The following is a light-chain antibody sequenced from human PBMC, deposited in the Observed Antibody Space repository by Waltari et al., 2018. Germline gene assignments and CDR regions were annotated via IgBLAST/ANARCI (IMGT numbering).Light chain of an antibody. J-gene: IGLJ3*02. CDR1: SGLVSTSSY. CDR2: NTN. V-gene: IGLV8-61*01. CDR3: GLFMGSGFWV. Sequence: QTVVTQEPSFSVSPGGTVTLTCGLSSGLVSTSSYPSWYQQTPGQTPRTLIYNTNIRSSGVPDRFAGSIRGNKAPHSITGGQAEEESDYYCGLFMGSGFWVFGGGTKVTVL.